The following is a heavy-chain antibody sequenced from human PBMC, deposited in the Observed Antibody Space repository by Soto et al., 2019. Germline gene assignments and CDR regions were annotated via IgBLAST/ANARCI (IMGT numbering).Heavy chain of an antibody. CDR2: ISYDGSNK. Sequence: QVQLVESGGGVVQPGRSLRLSCAASGLTFSSYAMHWVRQAPGKGLERVAVISYDGSNKYYADSVKGRFTISRDNYKYTLYLQMNSLRAEDTAVYYCARDAYDSSGYTKGEFDYWGQGTLVTVSS. D-gene: IGHD3-22*01. CDR3: ARDAYDSSGYTKGEFDY. J-gene: IGHJ4*02. CDR1: GLTFSSYA. V-gene: IGHV3-30-3*01.